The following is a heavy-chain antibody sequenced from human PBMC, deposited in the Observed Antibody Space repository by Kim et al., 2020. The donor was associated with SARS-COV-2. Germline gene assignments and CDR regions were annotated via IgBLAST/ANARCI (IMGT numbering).Heavy chain of an antibody. J-gene: IGHJ3*02. Sequence: SNKYYADSVKGRFTISRDNSKNTLYLQMNSLRAEDTAVYYCARDSMVAFDIWGQGTMVTVSS. V-gene: IGHV3-33*01. D-gene: IGHD3-10*01. CDR2: SNK. CDR3: ARDSMVAFDI.